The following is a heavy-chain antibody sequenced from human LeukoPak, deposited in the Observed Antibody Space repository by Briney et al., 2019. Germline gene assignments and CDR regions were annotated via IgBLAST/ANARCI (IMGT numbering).Heavy chain of an antibody. CDR3: ARGLVGATDY. V-gene: IGHV4-59*01. CDR1: GDSISGYY. D-gene: IGHD1-26*01. J-gene: IGHJ4*02. CDR2: IYYSGST. Sequence: SETLSLTCTVTGDSISGYYWSWIRQPPGKGLEWIAYIYYSGSTNYNPSLKSRVTISVDTSKNQFSLKLSSVTAADTAVYYCARGLVGATDYWGQGTLVTVSS.